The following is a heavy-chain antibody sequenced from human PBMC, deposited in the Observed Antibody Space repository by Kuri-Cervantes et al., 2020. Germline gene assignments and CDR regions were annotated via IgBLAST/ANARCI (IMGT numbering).Heavy chain of an antibody. CDR3: ARDGYSCGTDY. D-gene: IGHD5-18*01. CDR2: ISWDGGST. V-gene: IGHV3-43*01. CDR1: GFTFDDYT. J-gene: IGHJ4*02. Sequence: GESPKISCAASGFTFDDYTMHWVRQAPGKGLEWVSLISWDGGSTYYADSVKGRFTISRDNAKNSLYLQMNSLRAEDTAVYYCARDGYSCGTDYWGQGTLVTVSS.